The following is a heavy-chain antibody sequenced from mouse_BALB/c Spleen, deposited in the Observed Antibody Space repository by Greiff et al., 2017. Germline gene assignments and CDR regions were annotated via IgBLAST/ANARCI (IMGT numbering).Heavy chain of an antibody. CDR2: IWAGGST. D-gene: IGHD1-1*01. CDR1: GFSLTSYG. J-gene: IGHJ3*01. V-gene: IGHV2-9*02. Sequence: VQLQQSGPGLVAPSQSLSITCTVSGFSLTSYGVHWVRQPPGKGLEWLGVIWAGGSTNYNSALMSRLSISKDNSKSQVFLKMNSLQTDDTAMYYCASPHYYGSSRFAYWGQGTLVTVSA. CDR3: ASPHYYGSSRFAY.